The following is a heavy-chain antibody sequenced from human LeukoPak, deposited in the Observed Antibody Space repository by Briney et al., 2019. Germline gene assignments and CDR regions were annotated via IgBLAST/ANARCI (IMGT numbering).Heavy chain of an antibody. D-gene: IGHD3-9*01. CDR3: ARGVLRYFDWLGTEYYFDY. CDR2: ISSSSSYI. CDR1: GFIFSSYS. V-gene: IGHV3-21*01. J-gene: IGHJ4*02. Sequence: GGSLRLSCAASGFIFSSYSMNWVRQAPGKGLEWVSSISSSSSYIYYADSVKGRFTISRDNAKNSLYLQMNSLRAEDTAVYYCARGVLRYFDWLGTEYYFDYWGQGTLVTVSS.